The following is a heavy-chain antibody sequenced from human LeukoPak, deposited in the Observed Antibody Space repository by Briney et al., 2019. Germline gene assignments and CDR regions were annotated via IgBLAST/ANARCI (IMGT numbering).Heavy chain of an antibody. CDR2: ISTSSSTI. J-gene: IGHJ4*02. CDR3: ARGYDYDSSGYQY. D-gene: IGHD3-22*01. V-gene: IGHV3-48*01. Sequence: RSGGSLRLSCAASGFTFSSYSMNWVRQAPGKGLEWVSYISTSSSTIYYADSVKGRFTISRDNAKNSLCLQMNSLRAEDTAVYYCARGYDYDSSGYQYWGQGTLVTVSS. CDR1: GFTFSSYS.